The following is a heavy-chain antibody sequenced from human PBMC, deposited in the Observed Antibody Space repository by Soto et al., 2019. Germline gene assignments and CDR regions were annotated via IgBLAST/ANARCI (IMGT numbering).Heavy chain of an antibody. CDR2: ISYDGSNK. D-gene: IGHD6-19*01. J-gene: IGHJ6*02. CDR3: ARDVGSGWYYYYGMDV. V-gene: IGHV3-30-3*01. Sequence: GGSLRLSCAASGFSFSSYAMHWVRQAPGKGLEWVAVISYDGSNKYYADSVKGRFTISRDNSKNTLYLQMNSLRAEDTAVYYCARDVGSGWYYYYGMDVWGQGTKVTVSS. CDR1: GFSFSSYA.